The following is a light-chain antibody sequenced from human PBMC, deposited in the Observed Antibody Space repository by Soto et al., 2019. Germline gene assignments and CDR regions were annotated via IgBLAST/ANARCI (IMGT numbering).Light chain of an antibody. CDR1: SSDVGGYNY. CDR3: CSYAGSNNDV. CDR2: EVS. V-gene: IGLV2-8*01. J-gene: IGLJ1*01. Sequence: QSALTQPPSASGSPGQSVTISCTGTSSDVGGYNYVSWYQQHPGKAPKLMISEVSKRPSGVPDRFSGSKSGNTASLTVSGLQAEDEADYYSCSYAGSNNDVFGSGTKVTVL.